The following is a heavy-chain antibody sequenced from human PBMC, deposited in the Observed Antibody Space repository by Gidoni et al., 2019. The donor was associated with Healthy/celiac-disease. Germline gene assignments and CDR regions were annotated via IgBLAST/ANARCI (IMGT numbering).Heavy chain of an antibody. J-gene: IGHJ6*02. V-gene: IGHV4-34*01. CDR2: INHSGST. CDR1: GGSFSGYY. D-gene: IGHD6-13*01. Sequence: QVQLQQWGAGLLKPSETLSLTCAVYGGSFSGYYWSWIRQPPGKGLEWIGEINHSGSTNYNPSLKSRVTISVDTSKNQFSLKLSSVTAADTAVYYCARVTQKFQYSSSWYANRVGYYYYYYGMDVWGQGTTVTVSS. CDR3: ARVTQKFQYSSSWYANRVGYYYYYYGMDV.